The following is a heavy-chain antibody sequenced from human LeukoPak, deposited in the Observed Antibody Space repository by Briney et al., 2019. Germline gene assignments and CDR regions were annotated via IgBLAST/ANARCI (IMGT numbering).Heavy chain of an antibody. Sequence: GESLKISCKGSGYSFPDYWIGWVRQMPGEGLELMGIIYPGDSDTRYSPSFQGQVTISADKSISTTYLQWSSLEASDSGMYYCARPVGYYDTSSYHGYFDLWGRGTLVTVSS. CDR2: IYPGDSDT. J-gene: IGHJ2*01. CDR3: ARPVGYYDTSSYHGYFDL. CDR1: GYSFPDYW. V-gene: IGHV5-51*01. D-gene: IGHD3-22*01.